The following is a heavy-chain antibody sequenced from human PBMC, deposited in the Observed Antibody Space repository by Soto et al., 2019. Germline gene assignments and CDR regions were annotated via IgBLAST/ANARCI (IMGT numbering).Heavy chain of an antibody. D-gene: IGHD5-18*01. V-gene: IGHV1-46*01. J-gene: IGHJ4*02. CDR2: INPSGGST. CDR1: GYTFTNYY. Sequence: QVQLVQSGATVKKPGASVKISCKASGYTFTNYYIHWVRQAPGQGLEWMGMINPSGGSTTYAQKFQDRVTMTRDTSTTTVYMEVSSLRSEDTAVYHCERDRLRYSSAYYFDFWGQGTLVTVSS. CDR3: ERDRLRYSSAYYFDF.